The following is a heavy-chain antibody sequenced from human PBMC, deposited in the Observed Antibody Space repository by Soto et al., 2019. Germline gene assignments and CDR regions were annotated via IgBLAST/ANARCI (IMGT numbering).Heavy chain of an antibody. D-gene: IGHD6-13*01. J-gene: IGHJ5*02. CDR1: GGSISSDNW. Sequence: QVQLQESGPGLVKPSGTLSLTCAVSGGSISSDNWWTWVRQPPGKGLEWLGEVFHTGSTTYNPSLKTRVAISLDKSKNQVSLQVTSVTSTDTACYYCARGYLGQQRAYNWLDPWGQGTLVNVSP. V-gene: IGHV4-4*02. CDR3: ARGYLGQQRAYNWLDP. CDR2: VFHTGST.